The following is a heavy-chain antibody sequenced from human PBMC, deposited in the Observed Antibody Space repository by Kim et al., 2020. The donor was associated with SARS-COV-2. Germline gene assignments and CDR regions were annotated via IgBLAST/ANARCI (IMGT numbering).Heavy chain of an antibody. CDR3: ARRGYSGYDLAYFDY. J-gene: IGHJ4*02. V-gene: IGHV4-34*01. Sequence: PSLKSRVTISVDTSKNQFSLKLSSVTAADTAVYYCARRGYSGYDLAYFDYWGQGTLVTVSS. D-gene: IGHD5-12*01.